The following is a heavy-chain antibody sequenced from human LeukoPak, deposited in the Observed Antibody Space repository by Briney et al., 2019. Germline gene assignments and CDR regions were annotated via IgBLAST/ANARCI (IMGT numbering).Heavy chain of an antibody. D-gene: IGHD3-10*01. CDR3: ARGYGSGSYGGPGFDY. Sequence: GGSLRLSCAASGFTFSSYSMNWVRQAPGKGLEWVSSISSSSSYIYYADSVKGRFTISRDNAKNPLYLQMNSLRAEDTAVYYCARGYGSGSYGGPGFDYWGQGTLVTVSS. CDR2: ISSSSSYI. J-gene: IGHJ4*02. CDR1: GFTFSSYS. V-gene: IGHV3-21*01.